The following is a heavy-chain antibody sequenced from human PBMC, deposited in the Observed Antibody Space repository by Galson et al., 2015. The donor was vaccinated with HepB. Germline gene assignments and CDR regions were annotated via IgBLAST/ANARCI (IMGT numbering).Heavy chain of an antibody. CDR2: ISWNSGSI. Sequence: SLRLSCAASGFTFDDYAMHWVRQAPGKGLEWVSGISWNSGSIDYADSVKGRFTISRYNAKNSLYLQMNSLRAEDTALYYCAKDVQHTSYYYSGMDVWGQGTTVTVSS. J-gene: IGHJ6*02. CDR3: AKDVQHTSYYYSGMDV. D-gene: IGHD2-2*01. V-gene: IGHV3-9*01. CDR1: GFTFDDYA.